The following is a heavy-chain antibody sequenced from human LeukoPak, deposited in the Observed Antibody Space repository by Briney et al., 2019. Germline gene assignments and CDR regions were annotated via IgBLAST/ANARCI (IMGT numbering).Heavy chain of an antibody. CDR1: GFTFSSYW. D-gene: IGHD2-21*02. CDR3: ARDKNVVTTSTAFDY. V-gene: IGHV3-7*01. J-gene: IGHJ4*02. Sequence: GGSLRLSCAASGFTFSSYWMSWVRQAPGKGLEWVANIKQDGSEKYYVDSVKGRFTISRDNAKNSLYLQMNSLRAEDTAVYYCARDKNVVTTSTAFDYWGQGTLVTVSS. CDR2: IKQDGSEK.